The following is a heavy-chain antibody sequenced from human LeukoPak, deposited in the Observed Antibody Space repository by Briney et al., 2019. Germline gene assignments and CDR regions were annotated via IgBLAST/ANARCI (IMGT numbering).Heavy chain of an antibody. CDR3: AKDPSIAVAGTDDY. D-gene: IGHD6-19*01. CDR2: ISSSGSTI. J-gene: IGHJ4*02. V-gene: IGHV3-48*03. CDR1: GFTFSSYE. Sequence: GGSLRLSCAASGFTFSSYEMNWVRQAPGKGLEWVSYISSSGSTIYYADSVKGRFTISSDNAKNSLYLQMNSLRAEDTAVYYCAKDPSIAVAGTDDYWGQGTLVTVSS.